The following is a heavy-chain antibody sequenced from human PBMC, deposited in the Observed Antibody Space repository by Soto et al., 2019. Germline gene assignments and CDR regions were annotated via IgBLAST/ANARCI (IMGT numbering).Heavy chain of an antibody. CDR1: GFTFSSYG. CDR2: ISYDGSNK. D-gene: IGHD5-18*01. Sequence: SLRLSCAASGFTFSSYGMHWVRQAPGKGLEWVAVISYDGSNKYYADSVKGRFTISRDNSKNTLYLQMNSLRAEDTAVYYCARYFFGYSYGYQWFDYWGQGTLVTVSS. J-gene: IGHJ4*02. CDR3: ARYFFGYSYGYQWFDY. V-gene: IGHV3-30*03.